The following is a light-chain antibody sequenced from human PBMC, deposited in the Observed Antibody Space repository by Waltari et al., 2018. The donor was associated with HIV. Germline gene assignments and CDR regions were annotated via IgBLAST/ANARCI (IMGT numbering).Light chain of an antibody. Sequence: SYVLTQPPSVSAAPGKTATITCGGNNMGDNSVYWYQHKSGQAPVLVLYYDSARPSGIPERFSGPNSGNTATLTIGRVEAGDEADYYCQVWDSNSDHYVFGTGTKVTVL. CDR1: NMGDNS. CDR2: YDS. V-gene: IGLV3-21*01. J-gene: IGLJ1*01. CDR3: QVWDSNSDHYV.